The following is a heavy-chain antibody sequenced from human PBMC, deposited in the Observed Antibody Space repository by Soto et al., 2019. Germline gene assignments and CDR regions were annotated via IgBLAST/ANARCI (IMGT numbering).Heavy chain of an antibody. V-gene: IGHV1-2*04. CDR2: INPNSGGT. Sequence: ASMKVSCKASGYTFTGYYMHWVRQAPGQGLEWMGWINPNSGGTNYAQKFQGWVTMTRDTSISTAYMELSRLRSDDTAVYYCARATNQGGVTMVRGVSNWFDPWGQGTLVTVSS. J-gene: IGHJ5*02. CDR1: GYTFTGYY. D-gene: IGHD3-10*01. CDR3: ARATNQGGVTMVRGVSNWFDP.